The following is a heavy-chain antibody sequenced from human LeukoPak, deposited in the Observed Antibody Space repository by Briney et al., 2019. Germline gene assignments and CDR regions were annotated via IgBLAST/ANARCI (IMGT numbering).Heavy chain of an antibody. J-gene: IGHJ4*02. CDR3: ARDPLLSHQRGYFDS. D-gene: IGHD3-10*01. V-gene: IGHV3-30-3*01. CDR2: ISYDGSNK. CDR1: GFTFSNYA. Sequence: PGGSLRRSCAVSGFTFSNYAMHWVRQAPGKGLEWVAVISYDGSNKYYADSLKGRFTISRDNSKNTLYLQMNSLRAEDTAVYFCARDPLLSHQRGYFDSWGQGTLVTVSS.